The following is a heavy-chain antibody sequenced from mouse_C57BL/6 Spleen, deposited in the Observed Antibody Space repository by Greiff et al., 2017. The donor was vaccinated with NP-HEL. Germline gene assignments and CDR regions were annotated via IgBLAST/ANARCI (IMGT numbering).Heavy chain of an antibody. CDR1: GYTFTEYT. D-gene: IGHD1-3*01. CDR2: VYPGSGSI. V-gene: IGHV1-62-2*01. Sequence: QVQLQQSGAELVKPGASVKLSCKASGYTFTEYTIHWVKQRSGQGLEWIGWVYPGSGSIKYNEKVKGKATLTADNASSTVYMELSRLTSEDSAVDFCARHEGSNSGYCDYWGQGTTLTVSS. CDR3: ARHEGSNSGYCDY. J-gene: IGHJ2*01.